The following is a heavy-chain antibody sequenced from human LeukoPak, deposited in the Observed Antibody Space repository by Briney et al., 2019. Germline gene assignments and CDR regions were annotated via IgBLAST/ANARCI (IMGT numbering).Heavy chain of an antibody. CDR2: ISSSSSYI. V-gene: IGHV3-21*01. Sequence: PGGSLRLSCAASGFTFSSYSMNWVRQAPGKGLEWVSSISSSSSYIYYADSVKGRFTISRDNAKNSLYLQMNSLRAEDTAVYYCARDDIAATGPSFDYWGQGTLVTVSS. D-gene: IGHD6-13*01. CDR3: ARDDIAATGPSFDY. CDR1: GFTFSSYS. J-gene: IGHJ4*02.